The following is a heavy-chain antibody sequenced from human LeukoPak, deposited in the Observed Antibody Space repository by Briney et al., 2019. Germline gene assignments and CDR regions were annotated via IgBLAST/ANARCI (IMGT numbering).Heavy chain of an antibody. Sequence: SETLSLTCTVSGGSISSYYWSWIRQPPGKGLEWIGYIYYSGSTNYNPSLKSRVTISVDTSKNQFSLKLSSVTAADTAVYYCARARIAAAGPVCYFDYWGQGTLVTVSS. CDR3: ARARIAAAGPVCYFDY. J-gene: IGHJ4*02. CDR1: GGSISSYY. V-gene: IGHV4-59*01. CDR2: IYYSGST. D-gene: IGHD6-13*01.